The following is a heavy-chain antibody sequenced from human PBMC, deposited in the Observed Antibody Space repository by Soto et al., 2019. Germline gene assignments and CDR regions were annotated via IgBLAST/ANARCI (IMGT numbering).Heavy chain of an antibody. V-gene: IGHV3-21*01. CDR1: GFTFSSYS. CDR3: ARDHHPLRQYYTRRGGDDY. CDR2: ISSSSSYI. J-gene: IGHJ4*02. Sequence: GGSLRLSCAASGFTFSSYSMNWVRQAPGKGLEWVSSISSSSSYIYYADSGKGRFTISRDNAKNSLYLQMNSLRAEDTAVYYCARDHHPLRQYYTRRGGDDYWGQGTLVTVSS. D-gene: IGHD3-3*01.